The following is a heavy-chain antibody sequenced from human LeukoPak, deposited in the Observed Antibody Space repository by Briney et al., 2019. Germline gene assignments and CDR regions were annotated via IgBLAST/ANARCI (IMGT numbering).Heavy chain of an antibody. CDR1: GFTFSYNG. V-gene: IGHV3-30*02. CDR2: IRYDGSNK. Sequence: GSLRLSCVASGFTFSYNGMHWVRQAPGKGLEWVAFIRYDGSNKHYADSVKDRFTISRDNSKNTLYLQMNSLRDEDTAVYYCARDLKQWGYGGNTGNYYYYYMDVWGKGTTVTVSS. D-gene: IGHD4-23*01. CDR3: ARDLKQWGYGGNTGNYYYYYMDV. J-gene: IGHJ6*03.